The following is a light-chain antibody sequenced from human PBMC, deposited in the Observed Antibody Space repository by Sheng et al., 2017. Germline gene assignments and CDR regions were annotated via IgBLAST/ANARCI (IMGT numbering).Light chain of an antibody. V-gene: IGKV4-1*01. CDR3: QQYYSNFPT. CDR1: QSVLYSSNNKNY. CDR2: WAS. J-gene: IGKJ4*01. Sequence: DIVMTQSPDSLAVSLGERATINCKSSQSVLYSSNNKNYLAWYQQKPGQPPKLLIYWASTRESGVPERFSGSGSGTDFTLTISSLQAEDVAVYSCQQYYSNFPTFGGGTKVEIK.